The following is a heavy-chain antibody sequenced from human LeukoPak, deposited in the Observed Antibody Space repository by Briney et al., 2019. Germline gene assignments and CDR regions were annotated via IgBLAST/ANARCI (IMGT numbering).Heavy chain of an antibody. D-gene: IGHD2-8*01. Sequence: GGSLRLSCAASGLTFSSYWMSWVRQAPGKGLEWVANIKQDGSEKYYVDSVKGRFTISRDNSKNTLYLQMNSLRAEDTAVYYCTREMAVWGQGALVTVSS. CDR1: GLTFSSYW. V-gene: IGHV3-7*01. CDR3: TREMAV. CDR2: IKQDGSEK. J-gene: IGHJ4*02.